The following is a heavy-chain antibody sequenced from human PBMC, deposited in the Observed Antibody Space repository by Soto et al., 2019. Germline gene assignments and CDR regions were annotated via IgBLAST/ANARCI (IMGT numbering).Heavy chain of an antibody. CDR3: AKARVLVWLLGY. Sequence: GGSLRLSCVASRVNLSAAWFNWIRQSPEKEQEWVGRIKPKTEGETADYTAPVRGRFAISRDDSQNMQPPQMDSLKTGDPAVNYCAKARVLVWLLGYWSQGTLVTVPS. V-gene: IGHV3-15*07. CDR2: IKPKTEGETA. D-gene: IGHD3-3*01. CDR1: RVNLSAAW. J-gene: IGHJ4*02.